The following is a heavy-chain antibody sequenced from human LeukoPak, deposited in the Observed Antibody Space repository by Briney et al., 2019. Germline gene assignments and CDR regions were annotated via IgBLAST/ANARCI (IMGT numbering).Heavy chain of an antibody. Sequence: GGSLRLSCVASGFTFSSHWMSWVRQASGKGLEWVGRIRSEANSYATAYAASVKGRFTISRDDSKNTAYLQMNSLKTEDTAVYFCASPIHNGDYDYFYGMDVWGQGTTVTVSS. V-gene: IGHV3-73*01. J-gene: IGHJ6*02. CDR2: IRSEANSYAT. CDR1: GFTFSSHW. D-gene: IGHD4-17*01. CDR3: ASPIHNGDYDYFYGMDV.